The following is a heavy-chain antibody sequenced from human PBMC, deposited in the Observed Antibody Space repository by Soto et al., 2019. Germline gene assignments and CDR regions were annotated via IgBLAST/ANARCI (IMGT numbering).Heavy chain of an antibody. D-gene: IGHD5-18*01. Sequence: PSETLSLTCTVSGGSSSSYYWSWIRQPPGKGLEWIGYIYYSGSTNYNPSLKSRVTISVDTSKNQFSLKLSSVTAADMAVYYCARDLGYSYGFLGYFDYWGQGTLVTVSS. V-gene: IGHV4-59*01. CDR1: GGSSSSYY. J-gene: IGHJ4*02. CDR3: ARDLGYSYGFLGYFDY. CDR2: IYYSGST.